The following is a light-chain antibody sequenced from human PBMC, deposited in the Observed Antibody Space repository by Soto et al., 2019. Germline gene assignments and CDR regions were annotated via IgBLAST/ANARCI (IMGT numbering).Light chain of an antibody. Sequence: EIVMTLSPATLSVSPGERSTLSCMVSQSVSSNLAWYEQKPGQAPRLLIYGASTRATGIPARFSGSGSGTEFTLTISILQSEDFAVYYCQQYNNGPPNTFCQGTRLEI. CDR3: QQYNNGPPNT. V-gene: IGKV3-15*01. CDR1: QSVSSN. J-gene: IGKJ5*01. CDR2: GAS.